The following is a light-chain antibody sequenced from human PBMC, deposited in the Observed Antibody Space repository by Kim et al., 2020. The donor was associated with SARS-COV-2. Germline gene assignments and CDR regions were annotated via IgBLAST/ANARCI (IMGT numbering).Light chain of an antibody. CDR3: QQRSSWHLT. J-gene: IGKJ4*01. CDR2: DVS. Sequence: EIVLTQSPATLSLSPGESATLSCRASQSVRSYLAWYLQKPGQAPRLVIYDVSNRATGIPARFSGSGSGTDFTLTISSLEPEDFAVYYCQQRSSWHLTFGGGTKLDIK. V-gene: IGKV3D-11*02. CDR1: QSVRSY.